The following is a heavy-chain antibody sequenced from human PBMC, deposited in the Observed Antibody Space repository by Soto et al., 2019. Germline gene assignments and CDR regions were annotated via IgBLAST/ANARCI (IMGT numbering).Heavy chain of an antibody. CDR1: GGSISSGGYS. J-gene: IGHJ3*02. Sequence: SETLSLTCAVSGGSISSGGYSWIWIRQTPGKCLEWIVYIYHSGSTYYNPSRKSRVTISVDRSKNQFSLKLSSVTAADTAVYYCAREQYSSGWYGAFDIWGQGTMVT. D-gene: IGHD6-19*01. CDR3: AREQYSSGWYGAFDI. CDR2: IYHSGST. V-gene: IGHV4-30-2*01.